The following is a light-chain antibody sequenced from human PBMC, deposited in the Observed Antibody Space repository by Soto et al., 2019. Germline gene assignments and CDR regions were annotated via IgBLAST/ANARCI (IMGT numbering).Light chain of an antibody. J-gene: IGKJ1*01. CDR2: GAS. Sequence: EIVLTQSPCTLSLSPGERATLSCRASQSVSTNLTWYQQKPSQAPRLLIYGASTRATGIPARLSGSGSGTEFTLTITSLQSEDFAVYYCQQYNDWWTFGQGTKVDIK. V-gene: IGKV3-15*01. CDR3: QQYNDWWT. CDR1: QSVSTN.